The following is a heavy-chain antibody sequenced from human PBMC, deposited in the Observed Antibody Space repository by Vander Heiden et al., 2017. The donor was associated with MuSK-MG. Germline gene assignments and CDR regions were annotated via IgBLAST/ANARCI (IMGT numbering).Heavy chain of an antibody. D-gene: IGHD3-9*01. V-gene: IGHV1-8*01. Sequence: QVQLVQSGAEVKKPGASVKVSCKASGYTFTSYEINWVRQATGQGLEWMGWMNPNSGNTGYAQKFQGRVTMTRNTSISTAYMELSSLRSEDTAVYYCARGDPYDILTGYFAWPVRFDPWGQGTLVTVSS. CDR2: MNPNSGNT. J-gene: IGHJ5*02. CDR1: GYTFTSYE. CDR3: ARGDPYDILTGYFAWPVRFDP.